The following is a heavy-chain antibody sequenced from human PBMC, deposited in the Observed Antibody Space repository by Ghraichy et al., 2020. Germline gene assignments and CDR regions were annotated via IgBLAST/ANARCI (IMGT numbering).Heavy chain of an antibody. CDR1: GGSLSKFY. D-gene: IGHD2-8*01. CDR2: IYASGST. V-gene: IGHV4-4*09. CDR3: ARRHGNGDYRGTFDV. J-gene: IGHJ3*01. Sequence: SETLSLTYSISGGSLSKFYWSWIRQPPGKGLEWIGYIYASGSTNYKSSLKSRVTISIDTSKNQFSLNLRSLTAADTAVYYCARRHGNGDYRGTFDVWGQGTRVTVSS.